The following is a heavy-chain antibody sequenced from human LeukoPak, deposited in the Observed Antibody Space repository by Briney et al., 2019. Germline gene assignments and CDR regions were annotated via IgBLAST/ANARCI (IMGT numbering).Heavy chain of an antibody. J-gene: IGHJ4*02. CDR1: GGTFSSYA. CDR3: ARDLGSGWQRNFDY. CDR2: ISAYNGNT. D-gene: IGHD6-19*01. V-gene: IGHV1-18*01. Sequence: ASVKVSCKASGGTFSSYAISWVRQAPGQGLEWMGWISAYNGNTNYAQKLQGRVTMTTDTSTSTAYMELRSLKSDDTAMYYCARDLGSGWQRNFDYWGQGTLVTVSS.